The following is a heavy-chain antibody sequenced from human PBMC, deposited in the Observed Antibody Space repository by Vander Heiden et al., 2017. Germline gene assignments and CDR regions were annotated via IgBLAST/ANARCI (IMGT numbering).Heavy chain of an antibody. CDR2: IRKKLYGGTT. CDR3: SRDSTLARGGILDY. CDR1: GFSYGDYS. D-gene: IGHD1-1*01. Sequence: EVQLEESGGGLVQQGRSMRLSCTGSGFSYGDYSLSWFRQGTGKGLEWIGFIRKKLYGGTTEYAASVKGRFTLSRDDSKSIAYLQMNSLNTEDTAIYYCSRDSTLARGGILDYWGQGTLVTVSS. J-gene: IGHJ4*02. V-gene: IGHV3-49*03.